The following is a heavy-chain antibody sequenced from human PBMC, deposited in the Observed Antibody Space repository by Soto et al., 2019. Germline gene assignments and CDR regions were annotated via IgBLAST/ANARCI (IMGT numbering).Heavy chain of an antibody. V-gene: IGHV4-59*11. CDR1: GGSLTDHY. J-gene: IGHJ3*02. D-gene: IGHD2-21*01. Sequence: QVQLQESGPGLVKPSETLSLTCTVAGGSLTDHYWNWFRQSPGKGLHWIGYVYYSGGTNYNPSLKSRVTISVDTSKNQFSLNLRSVTAADTAVYYCARGNDWKSSTFDIWGQGTMVSVSS. CDR2: VYYSGGT. CDR3: ARGNDWKSSTFDI.